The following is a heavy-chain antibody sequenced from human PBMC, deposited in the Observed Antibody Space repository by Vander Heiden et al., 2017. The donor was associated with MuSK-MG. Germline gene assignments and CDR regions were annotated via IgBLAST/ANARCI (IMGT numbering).Heavy chain of an antibody. CDR3: AREQGSSISYGDYDY. V-gene: IGHV3-30-3*01. Sequence: QVQLVESGGGVVQPGRSLRLSCAASGFTFSSYAMHWVRQAPGKGLEWVAVISYDGSNKYYADSVKGRFTISRDNSKNTLYLQMNSLRAEDTAVYYCAREQGSSISYGDYDYWGQGTLVTVSS. J-gene: IGHJ4*02. CDR1: GFTFSSYA. D-gene: IGHD4-17*01. CDR2: ISYDGSNK.